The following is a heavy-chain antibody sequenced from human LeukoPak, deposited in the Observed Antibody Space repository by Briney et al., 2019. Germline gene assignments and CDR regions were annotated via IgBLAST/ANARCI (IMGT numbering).Heavy chain of an antibody. V-gene: IGHV3-48*01. Sequence: PGGSLRLSCAASGFTFSSYSMNWVRQAPGKGLEWVSYISSSSSTIYYADSVKGRFTISRDNAKNSLYLQVNSLRAEDTAVYYCARGPVWSGYYSVNYYYYYGMDVWGQGTTVTVSS. CDR2: ISSSSSTI. J-gene: IGHJ6*02. D-gene: IGHD3-3*01. CDR3: ARGPVWSGYYSVNYYYYYGMDV. CDR1: GFTFSSYS.